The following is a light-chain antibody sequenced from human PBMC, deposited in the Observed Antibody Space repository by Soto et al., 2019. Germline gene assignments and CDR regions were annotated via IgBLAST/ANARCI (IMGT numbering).Light chain of an antibody. CDR2: EVT. CDR3: SSYSSNTLGV. CDR1: RSDIGIFNY. Sequence: QSALTQPASVSGSPGQSITISCSGTRSDIGIFNYVSWYQQHPGKAPKLIIYEVTNRPSGVSDRFSGSKSGNTASLNISGLQADDEADYYCSSYSSNTLGVFGVGTQLTVL. J-gene: IGLJ3*02. V-gene: IGLV2-14*01.